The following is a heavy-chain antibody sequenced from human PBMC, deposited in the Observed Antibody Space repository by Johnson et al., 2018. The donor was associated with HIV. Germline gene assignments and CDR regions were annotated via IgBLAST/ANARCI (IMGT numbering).Heavy chain of an antibody. CDR2: ISYDGSNK. D-gene: IGHD1-26*01. V-gene: IGHV3-30*03. CDR1: GFTFSSYW. Sequence: QVQLVESGGGLVQPGGSLRLSCAASGFTFSSYWMSWVRQAPGKGLEWVAVISYDGSNKYYADSVKGRFTISRDNSKNTLYLQINSLRAEATAVYYCARGGGSYYRDAFDIWGQGTMVTVSS. CDR3: ARGGGSYYRDAFDI. J-gene: IGHJ3*02.